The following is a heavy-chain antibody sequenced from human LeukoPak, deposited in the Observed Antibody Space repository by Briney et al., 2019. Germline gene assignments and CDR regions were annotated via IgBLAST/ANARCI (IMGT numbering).Heavy chain of an antibody. CDR3: SRDLPWGSYYNDEEDH. J-gene: IGHJ4*02. V-gene: IGHV3-74*01. CDR1: GFTFSSYW. Sequence: GGSLRLSCAASGFTFSSYWMLWVRPAPGKGLVWVSRINSDGSSTSYADSVKGRFTISRDNAKNTLYLQMNSLRAEDTAVYFCSRDLPWGSYYNDEEDHWGQGTLVTVSS. CDR2: INSDGSST. D-gene: IGHD3-10*01.